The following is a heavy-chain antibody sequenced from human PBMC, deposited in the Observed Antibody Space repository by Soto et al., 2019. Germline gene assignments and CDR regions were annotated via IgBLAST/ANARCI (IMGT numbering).Heavy chain of an antibody. Sequence: SETLSLTCVVSGGSLSDYFWSWIRQPPGMALEWIGEINHLGSINYNPSLKSRVTMSVDTSKIQFSLTLNSVTAADTATYYCARGGISHWAYFYYMDVWDRGTTVTVSS. CDR3: ARGGISHWAYFYYMDV. CDR1: GGSLSDYF. D-gene: IGHD2-8*02. V-gene: IGHV4-34*01. J-gene: IGHJ6*03. CDR2: INHLGSI.